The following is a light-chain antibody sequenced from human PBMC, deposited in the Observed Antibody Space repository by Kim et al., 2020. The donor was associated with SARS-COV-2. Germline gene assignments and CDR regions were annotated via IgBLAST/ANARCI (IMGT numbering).Light chain of an antibody. J-gene: IGKJ2*01. CDR1: QNIFYSPTNKNY. V-gene: IGKV4-1*01. Sequence: ATINCRPSQNIFYSPTNKNYLAWYQHKLGQPPKLLIYWASTRESGVSDRFSGSGSRTNFSLTISSLQAEDVAVYYCRQYYTAPPTFGQGTKLEI. CDR3: RQYYTAPPT. CDR2: WAS.